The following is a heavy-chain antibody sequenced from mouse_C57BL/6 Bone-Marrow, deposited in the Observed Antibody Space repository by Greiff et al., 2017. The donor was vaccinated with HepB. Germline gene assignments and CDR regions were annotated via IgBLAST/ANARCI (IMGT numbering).Heavy chain of an antibody. D-gene: IGHD1-1*01. CDR1: GFTFSSYG. CDR2: ISSGGSYT. Sequence: EVMLVESGGDLVKPGGSLKLSCAASGFTFSSYGMSWVRQTPDKRLEWVATISSGGSYTYYPDSVKGRFTISRDNAKITLYLQMSSLKSEDTAMYYCARLYYYGSNYWGQGTTLTVSS. V-gene: IGHV5-6*02. CDR3: ARLYYYGSNY. J-gene: IGHJ2*01.